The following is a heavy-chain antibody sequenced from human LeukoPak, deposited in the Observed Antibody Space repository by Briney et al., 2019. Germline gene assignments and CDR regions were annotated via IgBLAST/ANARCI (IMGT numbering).Heavy chain of an antibody. D-gene: IGHD5-18*01. CDR3: AKDADTATIIYWYFDL. CDR1: GFTLSSFG. CDR2: ISDDGSNT. V-gene: IGHV3-30*18. J-gene: IGHJ2*01. Sequence: GRSLRLSCTASGFTLSSFGMQWVRWAPGKGLEWVEVISDDGSNTYYADSVKRRFTISRDNSKNTLYLQLNSLRTEDTAVYYCAKDADTATIIYWYFDLWGRGTLVTVSS.